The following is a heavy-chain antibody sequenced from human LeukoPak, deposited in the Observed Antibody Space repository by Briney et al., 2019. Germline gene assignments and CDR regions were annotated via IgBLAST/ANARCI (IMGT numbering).Heavy chain of an antibody. D-gene: IGHD2-15*01. CDR2: IIPILGIA. CDR1: GCTFSSYA. CDR3: ARVVAAEVY. V-gene: IGHV1-69*04. J-gene: IGHJ4*02. Sequence: ASVTLSCKAYGCTFSSYAISWLRQAPGQGLEWMGRIIPILGIANYAQKFQGRVTITADKSTSTAYMELSSLRSEDTAVYYCARVVAAEVYWGQGTLVTVSS.